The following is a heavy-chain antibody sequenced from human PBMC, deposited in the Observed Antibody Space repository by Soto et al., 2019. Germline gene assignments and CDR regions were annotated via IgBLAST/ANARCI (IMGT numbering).Heavy chain of an antibody. CDR2: ISYDGSNK. CDR3: ARDSDSSGYRLDYDAFDS. D-gene: IGHD3-22*01. V-gene: IGHV3-30-3*01. J-gene: IGHJ3*02. Sequence: GGSLRLSCAASGFTFSSYAMHWVRQAPGKGLEWVAVISYDGSNKYYADSVKGRFTISRDNSKNTLYLQMNSLRAEDTAVYYCARDSDSSGYRLDYDAFDSWGQGTMVSVPS. CDR1: GFTFSSYA.